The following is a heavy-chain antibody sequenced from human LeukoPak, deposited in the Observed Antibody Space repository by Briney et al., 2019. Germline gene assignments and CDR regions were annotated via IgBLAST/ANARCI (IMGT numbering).Heavy chain of an antibody. V-gene: IGHV4-59*01. Sequence: SETLFLTCTVSGGSISSYYWSWIRQPPGKGLEWIGYIYYSGSTNYNPSLKSRVTISVDTSKNQFSLKLSSVTAADTAVYYCARLRYDSSGYSFDYWGQGTLVTVSS. D-gene: IGHD3-22*01. CDR2: IYYSGST. CDR3: ARLRYDSSGYSFDY. CDR1: GGSISSYY. J-gene: IGHJ4*02.